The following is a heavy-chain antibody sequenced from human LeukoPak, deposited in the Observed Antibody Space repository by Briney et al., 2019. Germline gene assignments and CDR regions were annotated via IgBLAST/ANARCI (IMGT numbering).Heavy chain of an antibody. CDR3: ARGAYYFDS. CDR1: VFTFSSYW. CDR2: INSDGSTT. Sequence: GGSLRLSCAASVFTFSSYWMHWVRHAPGKGLVWVSRINSDGSTTRSADSVKGRFTISRDNAKNTLYLQMNSLRAEDTAVYYCARGAYYFDSWGQGNLVTVSS. V-gene: IGHV3-74*01. J-gene: IGHJ4*02.